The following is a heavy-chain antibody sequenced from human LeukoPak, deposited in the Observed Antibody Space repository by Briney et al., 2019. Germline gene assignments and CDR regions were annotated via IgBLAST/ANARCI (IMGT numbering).Heavy chain of an antibody. V-gene: IGHV4-59*01. CDR3: ARLYSSSLGRVFDY. J-gene: IGHJ4*02. Sequence: PSETLSLTCSVSGGSIGSYYWSWIRQPPGKGLEWIGYIYYSGSTNYNPSLKSRVTISVDTSKNQFSLNLSSVTAADTAVYYCARLYSSSLGRVFDYWGQGTLVTVSS. D-gene: IGHD6-13*01. CDR1: GGSIGSYY. CDR2: IYYSGST.